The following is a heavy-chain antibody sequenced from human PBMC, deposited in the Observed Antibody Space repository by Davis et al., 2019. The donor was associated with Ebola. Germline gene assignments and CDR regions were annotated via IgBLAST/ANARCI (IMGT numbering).Heavy chain of an antibody. CDR3: ARAPNYDVLTGTSSYYFDY. J-gene: IGHJ4*02. V-gene: IGHV1-18*04. CDR2: ISGFNTNK. CDR1: GYTFTSYG. Sequence: ASVKVSCKSSGYTFTSYGLDWVRQAPGLGLEWIGWISGFNTNKNFEQKFQGRVTVSKDTSTNTAYMDLRSLTSDDTAIYYCARAPNYDVLTGTSSYYFDYWGQGTLVTVSS. D-gene: IGHD3-9*01.